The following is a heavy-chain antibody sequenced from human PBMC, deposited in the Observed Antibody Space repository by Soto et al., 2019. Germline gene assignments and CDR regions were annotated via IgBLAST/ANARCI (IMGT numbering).Heavy chain of an antibody. Sequence: QVQLVQSGAEVKKPGSSVKVSCKASGGTFSSYAISWVRQAPGQGLEWMGGIITIFGTANYAQKFQGRVTITADKSTSTAYMELSSLRSEDTAVYYCATGGGQMATAYFDYWGQGTLVTVSS. CDR1: GGTFSSYA. J-gene: IGHJ4*02. CDR2: IITIFGTA. V-gene: IGHV1-69*06. D-gene: IGHD5-18*01. CDR3: ATGGGQMATAYFDY.